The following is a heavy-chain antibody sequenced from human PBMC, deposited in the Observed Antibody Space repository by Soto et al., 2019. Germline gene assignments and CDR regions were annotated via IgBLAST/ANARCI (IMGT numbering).Heavy chain of an antibody. D-gene: IGHD1-26*01. V-gene: IGHV3-23*01. J-gene: IGHJ4*02. CDR2: ISGSGGST. CDR1: GFTFSSYA. Sequence: GGSLRLSCAASGFTFSSYAMSWVRQAPGKGLECVSAISGSGGSTYYADSVKGRFTISRDNSKNTLYLQMNSLRAEDTAVYYCAKTPIVGAYTYYFDYWGQGTLVTVSS. CDR3: AKTPIVGAYTYYFDY.